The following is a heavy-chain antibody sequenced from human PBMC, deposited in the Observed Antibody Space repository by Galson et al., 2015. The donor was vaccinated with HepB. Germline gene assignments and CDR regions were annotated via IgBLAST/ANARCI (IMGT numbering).Heavy chain of an antibody. D-gene: IGHD2-2*01. CDR3: ARDSRRYQLPEYFQH. V-gene: IGHV3-21*01. CDR1: GLTFSSYS. Sequence: SLRLSCAASGLTFSSYSMNWVRQAPGKGLEWVSSISSSSSYIYYADSVKGRFTISRDNAKNSLYLQMNSLRAEDTAVYYCARDSRRYQLPEYFQHWGQGTLVTVSS. J-gene: IGHJ1*01. CDR2: ISSSSSYI.